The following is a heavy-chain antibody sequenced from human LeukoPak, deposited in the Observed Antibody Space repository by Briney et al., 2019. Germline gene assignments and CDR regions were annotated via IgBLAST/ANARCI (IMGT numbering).Heavy chain of an antibody. CDR3: ARVMTTLTGFDF. CDR1: GYTFTTYW. D-gene: IGHD2/OR15-2a*01. J-gene: IGHJ4*02. V-gene: IGHV5-51*01. Sequence: GESLKISCKGSGYTFTTYWIGWVRQMPGKGLEWMGIIYPGDSDTRYSPSFQGQVTISADKSITTAYLQWGSLKASDTAMYYCARVMTTLTGFDFWGQGTLVTVSS. CDR2: IYPGDSDT.